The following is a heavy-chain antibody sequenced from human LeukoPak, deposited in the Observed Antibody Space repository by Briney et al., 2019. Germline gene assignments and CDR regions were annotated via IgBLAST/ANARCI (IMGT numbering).Heavy chain of an antibody. V-gene: IGHV4-31*03. CDR2: IYYGGST. J-gene: IGHJ4*02. CDR3: ARERYSRYDFWSGYYDY. D-gene: IGHD3-3*01. Sequence: SQTLSLTCTVSGGSISSGGYYWSWIRQHPGKGLEWIGYIYYGGSTYYNPSLKSRVTISVDTSKNQFSLKLSSVTAADTAVYYCARERYSRYDFWSGYYDYWGQGTLVTVSS. CDR1: GGSISSGGYY.